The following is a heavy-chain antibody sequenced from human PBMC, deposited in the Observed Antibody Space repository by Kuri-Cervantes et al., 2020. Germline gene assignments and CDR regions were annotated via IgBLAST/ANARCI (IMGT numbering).Heavy chain of an antibody. J-gene: IGHJ3*02. V-gene: IGHV1-69*05. CDR2: IIPIFGTA. CDR1: GGTFSSYA. Sequence: SVKVSCKASGGTFSSYAISWVRQAPGQGLEWMGGIIPIFGTANYAQKFQGRVTITTDESTSTAYMELSSLRSEDTAVYYCARDPGTTVVIRDAFDIWGQGTMVTVSS. CDR3: ARDPGTTVVIRDAFDI. D-gene: IGHD4-23*01.